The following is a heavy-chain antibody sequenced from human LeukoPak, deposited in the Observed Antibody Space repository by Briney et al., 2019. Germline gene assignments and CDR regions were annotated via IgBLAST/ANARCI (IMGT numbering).Heavy chain of an antibody. Sequence: ASVKVSCKASGYTFTSYDINWVRQATGQGLEWMGWMNPNSGNTGYAQKFQGRVTITRNTSISTAYIELSSLRSEDTAVYYCAREGRYCSSTSCYNYYYMDVWGKGTTVTVSS. CDR1: GYTFTSYD. CDR3: AREGRYCSSTSCYNYYYMDV. J-gene: IGHJ6*03. V-gene: IGHV1-8*03. CDR2: MNPNSGNT. D-gene: IGHD2-2*02.